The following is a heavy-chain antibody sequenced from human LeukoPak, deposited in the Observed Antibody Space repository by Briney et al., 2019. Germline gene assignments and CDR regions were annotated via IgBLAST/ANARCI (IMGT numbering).Heavy chain of an antibody. D-gene: IGHD3-22*01. CDR1: GGSISSYY. J-gene: IGHJ4*02. CDR3: ARGYDSSGYWPSFDY. Sequence: SETLSLTCTVSGGSISSYYWSWIRQPAGKGLEWIGRIYTSGSINYNPSLKSRVTMSVDTSKNQFSLKLSSVTAADTAVYYCARGYDSSGYWPSFDYWGQGTLVTVSS. V-gene: IGHV4-4*07. CDR2: IYTSGSI.